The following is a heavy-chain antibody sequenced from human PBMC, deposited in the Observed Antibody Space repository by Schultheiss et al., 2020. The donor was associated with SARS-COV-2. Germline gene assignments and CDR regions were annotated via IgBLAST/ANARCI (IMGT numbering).Heavy chain of an antibody. Sequence: GSLRLSCAASGFTFSSYGMHWVRQAPGKGLEWIGEINHSGSTNYNPSLKSRVTISVDTSKNQFSLKLSSVTAADTAVYYCARPSSGWYGVRLGMDVWGQGTTVTVSS. J-gene: IGHJ6*02. CDR2: INHSGST. D-gene: IGHD6-19*01. CDR1: GFTFSSYG. V-gene: IGHV4-34*01. CDR3: ARPSSGWYGVRLGMDV.